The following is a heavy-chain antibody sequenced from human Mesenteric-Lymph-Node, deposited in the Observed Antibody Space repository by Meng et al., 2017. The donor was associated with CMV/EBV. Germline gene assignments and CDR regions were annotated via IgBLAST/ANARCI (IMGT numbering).Heavy chain of an antibody. D-gene: IGHD4-17*01. Sequence: SGGSFSDYTMNWVRQAPGQGLGWMGGIIPVFSTPTYAQEFQGRVTITTDDVTSTTYMELSGLTFEDTALYYCVRGAVTTYTCNWFDPWGQGTLVTVSS. CDR2: IIPVFSTP. J-gene: IGHJ5*02. CDR3: VRGAVTTYTCNWFDP. CDR1: GGSFSDYT. V-gene: IGHV1-69*05.